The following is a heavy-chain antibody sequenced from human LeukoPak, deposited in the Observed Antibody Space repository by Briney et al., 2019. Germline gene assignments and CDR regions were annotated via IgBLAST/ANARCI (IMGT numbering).Heavy chain of an antibody. CDR2: ISGSGGST. D-gene: IGHD3-10*01. CDR1: GFTFSSYA. J-gene: IGHJ5*02. Sequence: GGSLRLSCAASGFTFSSYAMSWVRQAPGKGLEWVSAISGSGGSTYYADSVKGRFSISRDNSKNTLYLQMNSLRAEDTAVYYCAKSKFGELISWFGPWGQGTLVTVSS. CDR3: AKSKFGELISWFGP. V-gene: IGHV3-23*01.